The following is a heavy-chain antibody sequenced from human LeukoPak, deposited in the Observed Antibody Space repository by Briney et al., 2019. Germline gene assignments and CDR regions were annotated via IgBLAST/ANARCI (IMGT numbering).Heavy chain of an antibody. J-gene: IGHJ5*02. V-gene: IGHV4-34*01. D-gene: IGHD4-17*01. Sequence: PSETLSLTCAVYGGSFSGCYWSWIRQPPGKGLEWIGEINHSGSTNYNPSLKSRVTISVDTSKNQFSLKLSSVTAADTAVYYCAPTVTTLTEDNWFDPWGQGTLVTVSS. CDR2: INHSGST. CDR1: GGSFSGCY. CDR3: APTVTTLTEDNWFDP.